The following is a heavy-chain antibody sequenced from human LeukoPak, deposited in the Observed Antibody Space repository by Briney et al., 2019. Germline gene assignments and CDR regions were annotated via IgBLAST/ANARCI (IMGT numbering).Heavy chain of an antibody. CDR2: IIPIFGTA. CDR1: GGTFSSYA. Sequence: SVKVSCKASGGTFSSYAISWVRQAPGQGLEWMGGIIPIFGTANYAQKFQGRVTITADESTSTAHMELSSLRSEDTAVYYCARDRGIDSYGFQYNWFDPWGQGTLVTVSS. CDR3: ARDRGIDSYGFQYNWFDP. V-gene: IGHV1-69*13. J-gene: IGHJ5*02. D-gene: IGHD5-18*01.